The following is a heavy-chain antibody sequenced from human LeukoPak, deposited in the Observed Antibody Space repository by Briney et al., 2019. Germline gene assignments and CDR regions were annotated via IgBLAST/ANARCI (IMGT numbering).Heavy chain of an antibody. Sequence: SVRVSCKASGGTFSSYAISWVRQAPGQGLEWMGGIIPIFGTANYAQKFQGRVTITADESTSTAYMELSSLRSEDTAVYYCARDHCSSTSCRFDYWGQGTLVTVSS. CDR2: IIPIFGTA. CDR1: GGTFSSYA. D-gene: IGHD2-2*01. CDR3: ARDHCSSTSCRFDY. V-gene: IGHV1-69*13. J-gene: IGHJ4*02.